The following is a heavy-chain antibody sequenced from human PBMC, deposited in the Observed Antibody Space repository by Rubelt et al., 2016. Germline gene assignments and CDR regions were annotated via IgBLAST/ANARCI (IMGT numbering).Heavy chain of an antibody. CDR3: ARDRVDYDSSGYYPSFDF. CDR2: ISSSSYTK. CDR1: GFTFSSYS. Sequence: RLSCAASGFTFSSYSMMWVRQAPGKGLEWISYISSSSYTKHYADSVKGRFTISRDNAENSLYLQLNYLRAEDTALYYCARDRVDYDSSGYYPSFDFWGRGTLVTVSS. V-gene: IGHV3-48*04. D-gene: IGHD3-22*01. J-gene: IGHJ4*01.